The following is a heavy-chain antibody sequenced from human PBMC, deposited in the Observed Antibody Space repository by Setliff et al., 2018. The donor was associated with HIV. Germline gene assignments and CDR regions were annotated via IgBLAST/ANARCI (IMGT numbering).Heavy chain of an antibody. V-gene: IGHV3-7*03. D-gene: IGHD3-10*01. CDR1: GFIIRNHW. CDR3: ARGVTLVRGGRGDI. J-gene: IGHJ3*02. CDR2: IKEDGSET. Sequence: LSLSCAASGFIIRNHWMTWVRQAPGKGLEWVANIKEDGSETYFVDSLKGRFTASRDNARNSLYLQMNSLRAEDTAVYYCARGVTLVRGGRGDIWGQGTMVTVSS.